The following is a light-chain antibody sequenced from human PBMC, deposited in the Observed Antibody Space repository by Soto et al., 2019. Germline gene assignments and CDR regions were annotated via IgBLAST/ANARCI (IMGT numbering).Light chain of an antibody. Sequence: ETVLTQSPGTLSLSPGERATLSCRASQSAFSSYLAWFQKKPGQAPRLLIYSASSRATGVPDRFSGSGSGTDFTLTISRLEPEDFAVYYCQHYGSSPWTLGQGTKVEIK. CDR3: QHYGSSPWT. V-gene: IGKV3-20*01. CDR1: QSAFSSY. J-gene: IGKJ1*01. CDR2: SAS.